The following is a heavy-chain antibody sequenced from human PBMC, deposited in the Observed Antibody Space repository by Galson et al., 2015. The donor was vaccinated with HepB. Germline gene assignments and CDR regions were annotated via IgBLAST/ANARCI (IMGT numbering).Heavy chain of an antibody. Sequence: SLRLSCAASGFTFGDYAMSWVRQAPGKGLEWVGFIRSKAYGGTTEYAASVKGRFTISRDDSKSIAYLQMNSLKTEDTAVYYCTPDIVLMRGWGQGTLVTVSS. CDR3: TPDIVLMRG. CDR2: IRSKAYGGTT. CDR1: GFTFGDYA. V-gene: IGHV3-49*04. J-gene: IGHJ4*02. D-gene: IGHD2-8*01.